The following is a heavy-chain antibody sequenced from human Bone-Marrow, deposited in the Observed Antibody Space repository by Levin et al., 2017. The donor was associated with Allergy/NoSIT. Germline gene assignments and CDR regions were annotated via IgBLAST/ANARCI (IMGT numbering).Heavy chain of an antibody. D-gene: IGHD3-16*01. CDR2: FYTSGNT. V-gene: IGHV4-4*07. CDR1: GDSISDYN. CDR3: ARDSPPVTSNFYYHDGLDV. J-gene: IGHJ6*02. Sequence: SETLSLTCTVSGDSISDYNWSWIRQPAGKGLEWIGRFYTSGNTNYNPSLKSRVTISVDTSKNQFSLKVTSVTAADTAVYYCARDSPPVTSNFYYHDGLDVWGQGTTVTVSS.